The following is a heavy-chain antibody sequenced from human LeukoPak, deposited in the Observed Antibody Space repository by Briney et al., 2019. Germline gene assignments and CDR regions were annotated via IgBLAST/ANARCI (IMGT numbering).Heavy chain of an antibody. V-gene: IGHV3-7*01. J-gene: IGHJ4*02. CDR3: ARETEYYDSSGPSPGGY. Sequence: GGSLRLSCAASGFTFSSYWMSWVRQAPGKGLEWVANIKQDGSEKYYVDSVKGRFTISRDNAKNSLYLQMNSLRAEDTAVYYCARETEYYDSSGPSPGGYWGQGTLVTVSS. CDR2: IKQDGSEK. D-gene: IGHD3-22*01. CDR1: GFTFSSYW.